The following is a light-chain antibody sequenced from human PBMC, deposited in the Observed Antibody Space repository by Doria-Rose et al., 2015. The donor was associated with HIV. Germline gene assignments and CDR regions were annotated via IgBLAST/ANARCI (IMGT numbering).Light chain of an antibody. Sequence: DIRVTQSPESLGMSLGERATLNCKSNQSLLYTSKNYLAWYQQKPGQPPKLLIYWASTRQSGVPARFSGSGSRTDFTLTISSLGAEDVAVYYCQQYYDTPSFGPGTTVDIK. J-gene: IGKJ3*01. CDR2: WAS. V-gene: IGKV4-1*01. CDR3: QQYYDTPS. CDR1: QSLLYTSKNY.